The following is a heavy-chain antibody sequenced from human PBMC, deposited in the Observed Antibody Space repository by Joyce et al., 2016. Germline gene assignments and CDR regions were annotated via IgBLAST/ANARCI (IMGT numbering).Heavy chain of an antibody. CDR3: STNTVLGDAFDI. Sequence: VLLVESGGGLVKPGGSLRLSCAASGFTFSNTCMTWVRQAPGKGLKWVGRIKSKTDGGTTDYAAPMKGRFTISRDDSKKTLYLQMHGLKTEDTAVYYCSTNTVLGDAFDIWGQGTMVSVSS. J-gene: IGHJ3*02. CDR2: IKSKTDGGTT. D-gene: IGHD4-17*01. CDR1: GFTFSNTC. V-gene: IGHV3-15*01.